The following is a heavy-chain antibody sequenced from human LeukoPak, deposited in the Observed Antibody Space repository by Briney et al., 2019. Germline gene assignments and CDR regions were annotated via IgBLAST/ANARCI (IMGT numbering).Heavy chain of an antibody. Sequence: SETLSLTCAVYGGSFSGYYWSWIRQPPGKGLEWIGEINHSGSTNYNPSLKSRVTISVDTSKNQFSLKLSSVTAADTAVYYCAGGRGRDSYNSGGLDYWGQGTLVTVSS. CDR3: AGGRGRDSYNSGGLDY. CDR2: INHSGST. V-gene: IGHV4-34*01. J-gene: IGHJ4*02. CDR1: GGSFSGYY. D-gene: IGHD5-24*01.